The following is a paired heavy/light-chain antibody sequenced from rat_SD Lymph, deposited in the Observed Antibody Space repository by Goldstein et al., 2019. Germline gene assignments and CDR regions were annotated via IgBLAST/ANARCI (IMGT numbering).Light chain of an antibody. CDR3: QQSWNDPWT. V-gene: IGKV3S10*01. CDR1: ESVSTR. CDR2: GAS. Sequence: DTVLTQSPALAVSPGERVTISCRASESVSTRMHWYQQKPGQQPKLLIYGASSLESGVPARFSGSGSGTDFTLTIDPVEPNDTATYFCQQSWNDPWTFGGGTKLELK. J-gene: IGKJ1*01.
Heavy chain of an antibody. D-gene: IGHD1-2*01. V-gene: IGHV10-5*01. Sequence: AVQLVESGGGLVQPKESLKISCAASGFTFSNAAMYWVRQAPGKGLEWVARIRTKPNNYATYYADSVKGRFTISRDDSKSMVYLQMDNLTTEDTAMYYCTAIAAMGRFAYWGQGTLVTVSS. J-gene: IGHJ3*01. CDR3: TAIAAMGRFAY. CDR2: IRTKPNNYAT. CDR1: GFTFSNAA.